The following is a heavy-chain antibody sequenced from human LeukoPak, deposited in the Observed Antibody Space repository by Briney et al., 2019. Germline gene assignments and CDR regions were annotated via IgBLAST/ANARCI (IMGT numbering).Heavy chain of an antibody. V-gene: IGHV3-23*01. CDR3: AKDMNSWRDGSGLGDYFDY. CDR1: GLTFSSYA. D-gene: IGHD6-19*01. Sequence: GGSLRLSCAASGLTFSSYAMSWVRQAPGKGLEWVSGSSASGRSIHYADSVKGRFTISRDNSKNTLYLQMNSLRADDTAVYYCAKDMNSWRDGSGLGDYFDYWGQGTLVTVSS. J-gene: IGHJ4*02. CDR2: SSASGRSI.